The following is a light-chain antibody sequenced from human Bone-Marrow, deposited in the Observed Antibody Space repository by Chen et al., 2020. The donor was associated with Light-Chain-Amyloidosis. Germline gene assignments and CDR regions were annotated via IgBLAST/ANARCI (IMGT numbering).Light chain of an antibody. CDR3: SSYTRSSTWL. Sequence: QSALTQPASVSGSPGQSFTISCTGTSSDVGGYNYVSWYQQHPGTAPKLVIFDVSYRPSGISNRFSGSKSGNTASLTISGLQAEDEADYYCSSYTRSSTWLFGGGTRLTVL. J-gene: IGLJ3*02. CDR1: SSDVGGYNY. CDR2: DVS. V-gene: IGLV2-14*03.